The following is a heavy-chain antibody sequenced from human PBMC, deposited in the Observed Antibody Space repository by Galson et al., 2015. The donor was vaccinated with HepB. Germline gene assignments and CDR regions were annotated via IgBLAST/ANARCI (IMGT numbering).Heavy chain of an antibody. CDR3: AREYSSPSGNGLDV. CDR2: IYHDGST. J-gene: IGHJ6*04. D-gene: IGHD3-22*01. V-gene: IGHV4-4*02. CDR1: GGSISSSKW. Sequence: SETLSLTCAVSGGSISSSKWWSWVRQPPGKGLEWIGEIYHDGSTNYNPSLKSRVTISVDKSKNQFSLKLTSVTAADTAVYYCAREYSSPSGNGLDVWGKGTTVTVSS.